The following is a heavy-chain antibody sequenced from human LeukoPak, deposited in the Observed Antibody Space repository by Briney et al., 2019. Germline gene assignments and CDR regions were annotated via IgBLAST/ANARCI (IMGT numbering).Heavy chain of an antibody. CDR3: ARADYGDYVEGFDY. J-gene: IGHJ4*02. V-gene: IGHV1-2*06. D-gene: IGHD4-17*01. Sequence: GASVKVSCKASGYTFTDYYMHWVRQAPGQGLEWMGRINPNSGGTNYAQKFQGRVTMTRDTSISTAYMELSRLRSDDTAVYYCARADYGDYVEGFDYWGQGTLVTVSS. CDR1: GYTFTDYY. CDR2: INPNSGGT.